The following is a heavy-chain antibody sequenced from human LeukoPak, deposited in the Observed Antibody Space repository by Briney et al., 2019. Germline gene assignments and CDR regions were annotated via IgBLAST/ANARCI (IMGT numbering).Heavy chain of an antibody. Sequence: ASVKVSCKASGYTFTGYYMHWVRQAPGQGLEWMGWINPNSGGTNYAQKFQGRVTMTRDTSISTAYMELSRLRSDDTAVYYCARGWGLLGELYFDYWGQGTLVTVSS. CDR3: ARGWGLLGELYFDY. CDR1: GYTFTGYY. CDR2: INPNSGGT. J-gene: IGHJ4*02. V-gene: IGHV1-2*02. D-gene: IGHD3-16*01.